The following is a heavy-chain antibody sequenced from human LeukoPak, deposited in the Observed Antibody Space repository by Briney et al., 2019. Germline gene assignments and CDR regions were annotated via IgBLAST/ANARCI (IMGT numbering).Heavy chain of an antibody. CDR3: ARHRDVSSDLFDL. D-gene: IGHD6-19*01. V-gene: IGHV4-4*07. CDR1: DGSISSYY. Sequence: SETLSLACTVSDGSISSYYWSWIRQPAGKGLEWIGRIYTSGSTNYNPSLKSRVTMSVDTPKNQFSLKLSSVTAADTAVYYCARHRDVSSDLFDLWGLGTLVTVSS. J-gene: IGHJ2*01. CDR2: IYTSGST.